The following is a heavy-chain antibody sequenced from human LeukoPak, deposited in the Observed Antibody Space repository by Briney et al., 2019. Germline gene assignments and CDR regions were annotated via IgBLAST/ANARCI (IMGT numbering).Heavy chain of an antibody. CDR1: GFIFSNYA. CDR3: AKDRHGHYALNY. CDR2: IRYDGGNT. J-gene: IGHJ4*02. Sequence: PGGSLRLSCAASGFIFSNYAMQWVRQAPGMGLEWVAFIRYDGGNTYYADSVKGRFAISRDNSKNTLYLQMNSLRPEDTSVYYCAKDRHGHYALNYCGQGTLVTVSS. D-gene: IGHD4-17*01. V-gene: IGHV3-30*02.